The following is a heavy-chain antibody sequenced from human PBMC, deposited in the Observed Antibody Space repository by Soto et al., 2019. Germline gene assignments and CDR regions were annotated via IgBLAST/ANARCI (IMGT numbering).Heavy chain of an antibody. Sequence: QVPLVQSGAEVKKPGSSVKVSCKASGGTFSSYAISWVRQAPGQGLEWMGGIIPIFGTANYAQKFQGRVTITADESTSTAYMELSSLRSEDTAVYYCARLVLYTAMVTDYFDYWGQGTLVTVSS. CDR3: ARLVLYTAMVTDYFDY. J-gene: IGHJ4*02. CDR1: GGTFSSYA. D-gene: IGHD5-18*01. V-gene: IGHV1-69*01. CDR2: IIPIFGTA.